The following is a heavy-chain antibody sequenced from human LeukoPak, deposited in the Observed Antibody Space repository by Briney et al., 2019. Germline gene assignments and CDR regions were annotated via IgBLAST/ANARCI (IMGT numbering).Heavy chain of an antibody. D-gene: IGHD1-26*01. CDR1: GFTFSSYW. CDR2: IKQDGSEK. CDR3: ARDRGGSYSAIDY. J-gene: IGHJ4*02. Sequence: PGGSLRLSCAASGFTFSSYWMSWVRQAPGKGLEWVAKIKQDGSEKYYVDSVKGRFTISRDNAKNSLYLQMNSLRAEDTAVYYCARDRGGSYSAIDYWGQGTLVTVSS. V-gene: IGHV3-7*01.